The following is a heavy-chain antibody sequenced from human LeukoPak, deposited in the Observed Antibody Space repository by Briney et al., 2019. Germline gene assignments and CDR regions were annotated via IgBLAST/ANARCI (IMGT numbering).Heavy chain of an antibody. J-gene: IGHJ4*02. CDR1: GYTLSSYA. D-gene: IGHD3-22*01. CDR2: ISGSGGST. CDR3: AKDQPGGMYYYDSSGSKRVY. V-gene: IGHV3-23*01. Sequence: GGSLRLSCAASGYTLSSYAMSWVRQAPGKGLEWVSAISGSGGSTYYADSVKGRFTISRDNSKNTLYLQMNSLRAEDTAVYYCAKDQPGGMYYYDSSGSKRVYWGQGTLVTVSS.